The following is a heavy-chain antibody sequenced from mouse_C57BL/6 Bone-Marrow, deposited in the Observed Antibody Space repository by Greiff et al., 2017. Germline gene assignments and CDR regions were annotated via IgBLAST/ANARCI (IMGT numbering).Heavy chain of an antibody. D-gene: IGHD3-2*02. CDR3: ARHPDSSGPAWFAY. CDR2: ISNGGGST. J-gene: IGHJ3*01. V-gene: IGHV5-12*01. Sequence: DVQLVESGGGLVQPGGSLKLSCAASGFTFSDYYMYWVRQTPEKRLEWVAYISNGGGSTYYPDTVKGRFTISRDNAKNTLYLQMSRLKSEDTAMYYCARHPDSSGPAWFAYWGQGTLVTVSA. CDR1: GFTFSDYY.